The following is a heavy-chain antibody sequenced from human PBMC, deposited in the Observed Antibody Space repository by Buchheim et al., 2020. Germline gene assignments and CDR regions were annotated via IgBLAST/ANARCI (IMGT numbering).Heavy chain of an antibody. CDR2: IGPAGDT. D-gene: IGHD6-19*01. V-gene: IGHV3-13*01. Sequence: EVQLVESGGGLVQPGGSLRLSCAASGFTFSRYDMHWVRQAAGKGLEWVSAIGPAGDTYYPGSVKGRFTISRENAKDSLYLQMNSLRAGDTAVYYCARGPSHRGWPIDYWGQGTL. J-gene: IGHJ4*02. CDR1: GFTFSRYD. CDR3: ARGPSHRGWPIDY.